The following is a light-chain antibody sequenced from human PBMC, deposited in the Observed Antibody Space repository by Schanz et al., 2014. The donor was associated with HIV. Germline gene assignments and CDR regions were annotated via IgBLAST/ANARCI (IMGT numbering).Light chain of an antibody. CDR2: AAS. CDR1: QDISTY. V-gene: IGKV1-9*01. J-gene: IGKJ5*01. CDR3: QQYNNWPT. Sequence: DIQLTQSPSFLSASVGDRVTITCRASQDISTYLAWYQQKPGKAPKLLIYAASTLQSGVPSRFSGSGSGTDFTLTISSLQSEDFAVYYCQQYNNWPTFGQGTRLETK.